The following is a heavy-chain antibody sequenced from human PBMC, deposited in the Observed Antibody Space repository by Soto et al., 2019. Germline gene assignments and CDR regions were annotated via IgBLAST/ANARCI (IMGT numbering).Heavy chain of an antibody. CDR2: IYHTVNT. J-gene: IGHJ3*02. CDR3: ARVQYTVVTALDI. Sequence: QVQLQESGPRLVKPSETLSLTCSVSGVSIGSHFWSWIRQAPGKGPELVGYIYHTVNTNYNPALKSRVTISMDTSENLLSLQLSSVTAADTAVYYCARVQYTVVTALDIWGQGTMVTVSS. D-gene: IGHD2-15*01. CDR1: GVSIGSHF. V-gene: IGHV4-59*11.